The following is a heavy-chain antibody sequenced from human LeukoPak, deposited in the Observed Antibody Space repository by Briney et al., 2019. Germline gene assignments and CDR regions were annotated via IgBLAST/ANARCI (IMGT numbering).Heavy chain of an antibody. D-gene: IGHD3-9*01. Sequence: GESLKISCKGSGYSFTSYWIGWVRQMPGKGLEWMGIIYPGDSDTRYSPSFQGQVTISAVKSISTAYLQWSSLKASDTAMYYCARHVPDILTGFPYGLVDYWGQGTLVTVSS. CDR2: IYPGDSDT. CDR1: GYSFTSYW. V-gene: IGHV5-51*01. CDR3: ARHVPDILTGFPYGLVDY. J-gene: IGHJ4*02.